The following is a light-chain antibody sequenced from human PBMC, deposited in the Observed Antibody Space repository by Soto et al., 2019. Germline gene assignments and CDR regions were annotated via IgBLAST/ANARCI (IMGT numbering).Light chain of an antibody. Sequence: QSALTQPASVSASPGQSITISCTGTSSDIGGYIYVSWYQHHPGKAPRLMIYEVSSRPSGVSNRFSGSKSGNTASLTISGLQAEDEAQYYCCSYTSSTTYVFGPGTKLTVL. V-gene: IGLV2-14*01. CDR1: SSDIGGYIY. CDR3: CSYTSSTTYV. CDR2: EVS. J-gene: IGLJ1*01.